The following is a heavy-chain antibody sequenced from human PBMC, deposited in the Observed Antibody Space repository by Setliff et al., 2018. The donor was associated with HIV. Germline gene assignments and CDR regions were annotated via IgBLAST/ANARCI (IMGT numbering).Heavy chain of an antibody. J-gene: IGHJ5*02. D-gene: IGHD3-22*01. CDR3: ARAADSSGYFLGNWFDP. CDR1: GYSISSDYC. Sequence: PSETLSLTCGVSGYSISSDYCWGWIRQPPGKGLEWIGNIFYTGTPYYNPSLKSRVTISRDTTKNQFSLKLGSVTAADTAVYYCARAADSSGYFLGNWFDPWGQGTLVTVSS. CDR2: IFYTGTP. V-gene: IGHV4-38-2*01.